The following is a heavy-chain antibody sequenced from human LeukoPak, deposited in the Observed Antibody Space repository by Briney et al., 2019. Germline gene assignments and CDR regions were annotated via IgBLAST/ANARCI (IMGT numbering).Heavy chain of an antibody. J-gene: IGHJ3*02. V-gene: IGHV1-2*02. CDR1: GYTFTGYY. Sequence: ASVKVSCKASGYTFTGYYMHWVRQAPGQGLEWMGWINPNSGGTNYARKFQGRVTMTRDTSISTAYMELSRLRSDDTAVYYCARAFSATGYCSSTSCFTGGVYDAFDIWGQGTMVTVSS. CDR2: INPNSGGT. D-gene: IGHD2-2*01. CDR3: ARAFSATGYCSSTSCFTGGVYDAFDI.